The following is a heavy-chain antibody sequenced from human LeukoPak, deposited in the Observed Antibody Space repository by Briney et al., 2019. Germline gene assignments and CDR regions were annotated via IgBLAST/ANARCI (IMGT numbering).Heavy chain of an antibody. CDR2: ISGSGGGT. CDR1: GFIFEDNG. V-gene: IGHV3-23*01. Sequence: GGALRLSCAASGFIFEDNGMSWVRQAPGKGLEWVSGISGSGGGTYYADSVKGRFTISRDNSKNTLYLQMNSLRAEDTAVYYCARGDYYDFWSANSYWGQGTLVTVSS. J-gene: IGHJ4*02. D-gene: IGHD3-3*01. CDR3: ARGDYYDFWSANSY.